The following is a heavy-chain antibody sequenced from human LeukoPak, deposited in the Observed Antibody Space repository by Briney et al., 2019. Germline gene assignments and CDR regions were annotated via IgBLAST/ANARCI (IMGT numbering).Heavy chain of an antibody. Sequence: SETLSLTCTVSGGSISNYFWSWVRQPAGKGLEWIGRIYSTGRSDYNPSLKSRITMSVDTSKNQFSLKLSSVTAADTAVYYCARHYWTTVTTARFDPWGQGTLVTVSS. J-gene: IGHJ5*02. CDR3: ARHYWTTVTTARFDP. D-gene: IGHD4-17*01. CDR2: IYSTGRS. V-gene: IGHV4-4*07. CDR1: GGSISNYF.